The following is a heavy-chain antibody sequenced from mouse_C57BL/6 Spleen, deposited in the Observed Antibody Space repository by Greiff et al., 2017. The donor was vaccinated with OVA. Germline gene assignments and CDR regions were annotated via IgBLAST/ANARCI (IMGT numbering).Heavy chain of an antibody. Sequence: VKVVESGAELVKPGASVKMSCKASGYTFTTYPIEWMKQNHGKSLEWIGNFHPYNDDTKYNEKFKGKATLTVEKSSSTVYLELSRLTSDDSAVYYCARSGATGSSYDWYFDVWGTGTTVTVSS. V-gene: IGHV1-47*01. CDR3: ARSGATGSSYDWYFDV. D-gene: IGHD1-1*01. CDR1: GYTFTTYP. CDR2: FHPYNDDT. J-gene: IGHJ1*03.